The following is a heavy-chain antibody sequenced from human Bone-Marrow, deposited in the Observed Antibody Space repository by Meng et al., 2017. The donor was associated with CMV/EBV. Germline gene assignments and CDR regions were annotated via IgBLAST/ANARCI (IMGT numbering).Heavy chain of an antibody. J-gene: IGHJ4*01. CDR3: TTDPLGSYGAVDY. CDR1: GFTFSNAW. V-gene: IGHV3-15*01. D-gene: IGHD1-26*01. Sequence: GESLRLSCAASGFTFSNAWMSWVRQAPGKGMEWVGRIKSKTDGGTTDYAVPVKGRFTISRDDSKTTLYLQMNSLKTEDTAVYYCTTDPLGSYGAVDYWGHGTLVTVSS. CDR2: IKSKTDGGTT.